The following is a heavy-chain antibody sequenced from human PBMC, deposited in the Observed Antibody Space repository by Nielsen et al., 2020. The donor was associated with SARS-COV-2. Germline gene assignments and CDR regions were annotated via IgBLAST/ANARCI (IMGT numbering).Heavy chain of an antibody. CDR2: ISGSGGST. CDR1: GFTFSSYA. CDR3: AKFRRLRYYYYMDV. V-gene: IGHV3-23*01. Sequence: GVLKISCAASGFTFSSYAMSWVRQAPGKGLEWVSAISGSGGSTYYADSVKGRFTISRDNSKNTLYLQMNSLRAEDTAVYYCAKFRRLRYYYYMDVWGKGTTVTVSS. J-gene: IGHJ6*03.